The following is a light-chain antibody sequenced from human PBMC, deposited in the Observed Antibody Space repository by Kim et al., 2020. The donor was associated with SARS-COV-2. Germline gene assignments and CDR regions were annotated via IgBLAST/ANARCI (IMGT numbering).Light chain of an antibody. CDR2: KDS. CDR3: QAWDSSIYV. J-gene: IGLJ1*01. V-gene: IGLV3-1*01. Sequence: SYELTQPPSVSVSPGQTASITCSGDKLGDKYACWYQQKPGQSPVLVIYKDSKRPSGIPERFSGSNSGNTATLTISGTQAMDEADYYCQAWDSSIYVFGTGTKVTVL. CDR1: KLGDKY.